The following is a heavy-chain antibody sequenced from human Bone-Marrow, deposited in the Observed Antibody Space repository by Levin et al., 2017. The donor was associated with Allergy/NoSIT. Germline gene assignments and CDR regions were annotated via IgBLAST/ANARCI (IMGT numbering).Heavy chain of an antibody. Sequence: SQTLSLTCSVSGASITSGDHYWSWIRQSPGKGLEWIGYIYYSGSTYYNPSLMTRITISLDPSKNHFSLKLRSVTVADTAVYYCASLSYYYGAGTHPDEDYWGPGTLVTVSS. D-gene: IGHD3-10*01. CDR3: ASLSYYYGAGTHPDEDY. V-gene: IGHV4-30-4*01. J-gene: IGHJ4*02. CDR2: IYYSGST. CDR1: GASITSGDHY.